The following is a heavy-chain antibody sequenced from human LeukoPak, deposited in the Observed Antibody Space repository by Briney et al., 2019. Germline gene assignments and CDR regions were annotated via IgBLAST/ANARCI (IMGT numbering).Heavy chain of an antibody. D-gene: IGHD3-3*01. CDR3: ARDLAYDFWSGYSLLWFAY. CDR2: INHSGST. J-gene: IGHJ4*02. CDR1: GGSFSGYY. V-gene: IGHV4-34*01. Sequence: PSETLSLTCAVYGGSFSGYYWSWIRQPPGKGLEWIGEINHSGSTNYNPSLKSRVTISVDTSKNQFSLKLSSVTAADTAVYYCARDLAYDFWSGYSLLWFAYWGQGTLVTVSS.